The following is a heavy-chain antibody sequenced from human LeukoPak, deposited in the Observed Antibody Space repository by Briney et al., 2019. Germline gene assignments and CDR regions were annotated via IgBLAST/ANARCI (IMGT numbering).Heavy chain of an antibody. Sequence: GGSLRLSCAASGFSFEDYAIHWVRQAPGKGLEWVSGISWNSSSFGYADSVKGRFTISRDNAKNSLYLQMNSLRAEDTAVYYCASRSAFDIWGQGTMVTVSS. V-gene: IGHV3-9*01. CDR1: GFSFEDYA. CDR2: ISWNSSSF. CDR3: ASRSAFDI. J-gene: IGHJ3*02.